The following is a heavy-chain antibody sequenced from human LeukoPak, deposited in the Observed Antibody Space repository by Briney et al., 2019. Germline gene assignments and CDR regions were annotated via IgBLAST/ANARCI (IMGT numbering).Heavy chain of an antibody. D-gene: IGHD7-27*01. CDR3: TTGDDPYYFDY. V-gene: IGHV3-23*01. CDR1: GFTFSSCA. J-gene: IGHJ4*02. Sequence: GGSLRLSCAASGFTFSSCAMSWVRQAPGKGLEWVSTISGSGGSTYYADSVKGRFTISRDNSKNTLYLQMNSLRAEDTAAYYCTTGDDPYYFDYWGQGTLVTVSS. CDR2: ISGSGGST.